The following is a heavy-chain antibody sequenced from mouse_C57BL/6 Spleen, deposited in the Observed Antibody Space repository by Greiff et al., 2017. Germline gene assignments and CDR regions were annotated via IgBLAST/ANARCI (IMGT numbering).Heavy chain of an antibody. J-gene: IGHJ1*03. CDR1: GYTFTDYY. Sequence: VQLQQSGPVLVKPGASVKMSCKASGYTFTDYYMNWVKQSHGKSLEWIGVINPYNGGTSYNQKFKGKATLTVDKSSSTAYMELNSLTSEDSAVYYCATLLTTVVARDWYFDVWGTGTTVTVSS. CDR2: INPYNGGT. CDR3: ATLLTTVVARDWYFDV. D-gene: IGHD1-1*01. V-gene: IGHV1-19*01.